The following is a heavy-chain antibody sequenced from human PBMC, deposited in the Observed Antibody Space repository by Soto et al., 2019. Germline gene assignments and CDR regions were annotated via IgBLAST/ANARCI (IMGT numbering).Heavy chain of an antibody. CDR2: IIPILGIA. J-gene: IGHJ3*02. D-gene: IGHD3-10*01. V-gene: IGHV1-69*02. CDR3: AGESRGFPNYDI. CDR1: GGTFSSYT. Sequence: SVKVSCKASGGTFSSYTISWVRQAPGQGLERMGRIIPILGIANCAQKFQGRVTITADKSTSTAYMEMSSLRSEDTAVNYCAGESRGFPNYDIGAKGKMVPVSS.